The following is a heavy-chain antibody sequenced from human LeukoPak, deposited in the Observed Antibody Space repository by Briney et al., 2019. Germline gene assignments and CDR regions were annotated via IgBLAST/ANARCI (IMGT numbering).Heavy chain of an antibody. CDR3: ARAPEYGWGSYLLY. CDR1: GGSISSYY. D-gene: IGHD3-10*01. Sequence: SETLSLTCTVSGGSISSYYWSWIRQPPGKGLEWIGYIYYSGSTNYNLSLKSRVTISVDTSKNQFSLKLSSVTAADTGVYYCARAPEYGWGSYLLYWGQGIQVTVSS. J-gene: IGHJ4*02. V-gene: IGHV4-59*08. CDR2: IYYSGST.